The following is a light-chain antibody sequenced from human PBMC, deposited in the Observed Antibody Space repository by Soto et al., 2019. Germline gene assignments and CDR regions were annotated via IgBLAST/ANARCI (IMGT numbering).Light chain of an antibody. V-gene: IGKV3-11*01. CDR3: QQRSSWPIT. CDR2: DAS. Sequence: EILLTQSPCTLSLSPVERSTLSCRASQSVSSNLAWYQQKPGQAPRLLINDASRRATGIPDRFSGSGSGADFTLTISSLEPEDFAVYYCQQRSSWPITFGQGTRLEIK. J-gene: IGKJ5*01. CDR1: QSVSSN.